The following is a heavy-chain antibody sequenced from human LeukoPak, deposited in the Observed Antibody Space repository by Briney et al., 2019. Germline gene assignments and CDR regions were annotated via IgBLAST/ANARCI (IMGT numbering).Heavy chain of an antibody. V-gene: IGHV3-7*01. J-gene: IGHJ4*02. Sequence: PGXXLRLSCAASGFTSGNHWMSWVRQAGGKGLEWVANINQDGSEKYYVASVKGRFTISRDNAKNSLYLQMNSLRAGDTAVYYCGRAYGAGSCDYWGQGTLVTVSS. CDR1: GFTSGNHW. CDR2: INQDGSEK. CDR3: GRAYGAGSCDY. D-gene: IGHD3-10*01.